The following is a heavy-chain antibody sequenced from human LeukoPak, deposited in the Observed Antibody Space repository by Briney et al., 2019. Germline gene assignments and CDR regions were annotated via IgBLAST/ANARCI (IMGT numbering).Heavy chain of an antibody. Sequence: PSETLSLTCAVYGGSFSGYYWSWIRQPPGKGLEWIGEFNHSGSTNYNPSLKSRVTISVDTSKNQFSLKLSSVTAADTAVYYCARGSGMTTSLYYYGMDVWGQGTTVTVSS. CDR3: ARGSGMTTSLYYYGMDV. D-gene: IGHD4-11*01. V-gene: IGHV4-34*01. CDR2: FNHSGST. J-gene: IGHJ6*02. CDR1: GGSFSGYY.